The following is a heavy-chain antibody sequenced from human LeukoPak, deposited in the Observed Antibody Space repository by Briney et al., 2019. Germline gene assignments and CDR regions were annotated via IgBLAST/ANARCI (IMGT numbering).Heavy chain of an antibody. CDR2: INIDERIT. CDR1: GFSFSTQR. CDR3: AKTRPLDSSSWSHGDY. D-gene: IGHD6-13*01. V-gene: IGHV3-74*01. Sequence: GGSLRLSCAASGFSFSTQRMHWVRQAPGKGLVWVSYINIDERITGYADSVKGRFTISRDNSKNTLYLQMNSLRAEDTAVYYCAKTRPLDSSSWSHGDYWGQGTLVTVSS. J-gene: IGHJ4*02.